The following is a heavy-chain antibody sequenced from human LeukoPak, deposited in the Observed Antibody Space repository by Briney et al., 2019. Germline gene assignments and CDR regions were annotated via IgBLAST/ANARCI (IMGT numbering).Heavy chain of an antibody. J-gene: IGHJ4*02. V-gene: IGHV3-7*01. CDR1: GFTFSTYW. CDR3: ARYNWNLDY. CDR2: IKQDGSEK. Sequence: SGGSLRLSCAASGFTFSTYWMSWVRKAPGKGLEWVANIKQDGSEKYYVDSVKGRFTISRDNAKNSLYLQMNSLRAEDTAVYYRARYNWNLDYWGQGTLVTVSS. D-gene: IGHD1-20*01.